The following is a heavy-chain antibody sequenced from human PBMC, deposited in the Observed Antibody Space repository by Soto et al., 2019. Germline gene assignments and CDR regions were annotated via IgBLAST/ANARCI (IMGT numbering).Heavy chain of an antibody. CDR1: GFTFSSYA. J-gene: IGHJ6*02. V-gene: IGHV3-30-3*01. CDR2: ISYDGSNK. D-gene: IGHD4-4*01. CDR3: VPTVKMDV. Sequence: VGSLRLSCAASGFTFSSYAMHWVRQAPGKGLEWVAVISYDGSNKYYADSVKGRFTISRDNSKNTLYLQMNSLRAEDTAVYYCVPTVKMDVWGQGTTVTVSS.